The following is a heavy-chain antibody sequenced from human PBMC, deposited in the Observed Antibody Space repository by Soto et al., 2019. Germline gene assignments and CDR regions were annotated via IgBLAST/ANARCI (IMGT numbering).Heavy chain of an antibody. Sequence: SQPLXLTCAISWYIVSINIASFNLIRLSPSRGIEWLGRTYYRSKWYSVYAPSVKSRISINPDTSKKQFSLQLNSVNPDETDIYYCERGNGSIRTWGQGTLVTVYS. CDR1: WYIVSINIAS. D-gene: IGHD2-21*01. CDR2: TYYRSKWYS. CDR3: ERGNGSIRT. J-gene: IGHJ4*02. V-gene: IGHV6-1*01.